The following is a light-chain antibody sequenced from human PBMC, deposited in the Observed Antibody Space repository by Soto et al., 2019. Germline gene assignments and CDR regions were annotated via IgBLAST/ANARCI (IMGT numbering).Light chain of an antibody. CDR1: QSISTY. V-gene: IGKV1-39*01. J-gene: IGKJ1*01. CDR2: AAS. Sequence: DIQMTQSPSSLSASVGDRVTITCRASQSISTYLNWYQQKTGKXTXLLIYAASSLQSGVPSRFSGSGSGTEVSLTISSLQPEDFATYYCQQSYSTSWTFGQGTKVDI. CDR3: QQSYSTSWT.